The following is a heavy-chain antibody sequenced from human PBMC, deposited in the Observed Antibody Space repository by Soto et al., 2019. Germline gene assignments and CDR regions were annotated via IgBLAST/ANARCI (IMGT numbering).Heavy chain of an antibody. Sequence: SETLSLTCSVPGGSVSYKTYYWSWIRHPPGKRLEWIGYVYYSGTTNYNPSLKSRVTISVDLSKNRFSLRLSSVTTADTALYYCARTTAVPNTLRSRYFFDYWGQGTLVTVSS. CDR1: GGSVSYKTYY. V-gene: IGHV4-61*01. CDR2: VYYSGTT. D-gene: IGHD4-17*01. J-gene: IGHJ4*02. CDR3: ARTTAVPNTLRSRYFFDY.